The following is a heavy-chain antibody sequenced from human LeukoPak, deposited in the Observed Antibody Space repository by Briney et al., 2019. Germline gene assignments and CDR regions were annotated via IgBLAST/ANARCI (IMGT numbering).Heavy chain of an antibody. Sequence: SETLSLTCTVSGGSISSYYWSWIRQPPGKGLEWIGYIYYSGSTNYNPSLKSRVTISVDTSKNQFSLKLNSVTAADTAMYYCARVSGYDWESFYDYWGQGSLVTVSS. J-gene: IGHJ4*02. CDR1: GGSISSYY. CDR3: ARVSGYDWESFYDY. D-gene: IGHD5-12*01. CDR2: IYYSGST. V-gene: IGHV4-59*01.